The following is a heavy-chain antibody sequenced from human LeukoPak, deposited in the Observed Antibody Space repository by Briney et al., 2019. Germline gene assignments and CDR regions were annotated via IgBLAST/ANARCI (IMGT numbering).Heavy chain of an antibody. D-gene: IGHD5-12*01. CDR3: ATSGYSGYDLNS. CDR1: GGSFSGNY. J-gene: IGHJ4*02. CDR2: INHSGST. V-gene: IGHV4-34*01. Sequence: SETLSLTCAVYGGSFSGNYWSWIRQPPGKGLDWIGEINHSGSTNYNPSLKSRVTISVDTSKNQFSLKLSSVTAADTAMYYCATSGYSGYDLNSWGQGTLVTVSS.